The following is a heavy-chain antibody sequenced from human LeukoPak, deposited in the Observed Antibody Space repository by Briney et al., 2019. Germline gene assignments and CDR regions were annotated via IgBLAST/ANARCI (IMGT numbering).Heavy chain of an antibody. CDR1: GFSFSNYA. J-gene: IGHJ6*03. V-gene: IGHV3-23*01. Sequence: GGSLTLSCAASGFSFSNYAMTWVRQAPGKGLEWVSGISGSAVNTYYADSVKGRFTISRDNSKSTLYLQMNSLRAEDTAVYYCAKLGGPYNWDYTGLNYMDVWGKGTTFTVSS. CDR2: ISGSAVNT. CDR3: AKLGGPYNWDYTGLNYMDV. D-gene: IGHD1-7*01.